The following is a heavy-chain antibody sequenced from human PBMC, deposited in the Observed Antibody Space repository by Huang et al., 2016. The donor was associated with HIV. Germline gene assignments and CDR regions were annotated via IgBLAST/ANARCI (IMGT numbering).Heavy chain of an antibody. V-gene: IGHV4-39*01. CDR1: GSSISSSYY. CDR2: IYYSGNI. Sequence: QLQLQESGPGLVKPSETLSLTCTVSGSSISSSYYWGWIRQPPGKGLEWIGNIYYSGNISYNPSFKSRVTRSVDTSKNQISRKVDSVTAADTAVYYCARPLTGTTALGYWGQGTLVTVSS. CDR3: ARPLTGTTALGY. J-gene: IGHJ4*02. D-gene: IGHD1-20*01.